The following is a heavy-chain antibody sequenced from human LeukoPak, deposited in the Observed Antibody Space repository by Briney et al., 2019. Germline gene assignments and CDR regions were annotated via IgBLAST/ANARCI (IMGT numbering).Heavy chain of an antibody. D-gene: IGHD6-13*01. J-gene: IGHJ4*02. CDR3: AKDRAAAGTEPFDY. V-gene: IGHV3-23*01. CDR2: ISGSGGST. Sequence: GGSLRLSCAASGFTFSSYAMSWVRQAPGKGLEWASAISGSGGSTYYADSVKGRFTISRDNSKNTLYLQMNSLRAEDTAVYYCAKDRAAAGTEPFDYWGQGTLVTVSS. CDR1: GFTFSSYA.